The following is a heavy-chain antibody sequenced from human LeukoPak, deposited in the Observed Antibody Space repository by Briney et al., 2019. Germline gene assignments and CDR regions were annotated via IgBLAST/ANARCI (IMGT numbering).Heavy chain of an antibody. D-gene: IGHD3-22*01. CDR3: ARRPETVVVIEDWYFDL. V-gene: IGHV4-59*08. CDR2: IYYSGSA. CDR1: GGSISSYY. Sequence: SETLSLTSTVSGGSISSYYRSWIRQPPGKGLEWMGYIYYSGSANYNPTLKSRVTISVDTSKNQFSLKLSSVTAADTAVYSCARRPETVVVIEDWYFDLWGRGTLVTVSS. J-gene: IGHJ2*01.